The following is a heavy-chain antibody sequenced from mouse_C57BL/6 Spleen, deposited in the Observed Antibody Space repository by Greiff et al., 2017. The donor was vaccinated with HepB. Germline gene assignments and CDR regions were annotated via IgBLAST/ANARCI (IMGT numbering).Heavy chain of an antibody. Sequence: VQLQQSGAELARPGASVKLSCKVSGYTFTSYGISWVKQRTGEGLEWMGEILPRSGNTYYNEKFKGKATLTADTSSSTVYMELRSLTSEDSAVYFCARLGGEKDYFDYWGQGTTLTVSS. V-gene: IGHV1-81*01. CDR1: GYTFTSYG. CDR3: ARLGGEKDYFDY. J-gene: IGHJ2*01. CDR2: ILPRSGNT.